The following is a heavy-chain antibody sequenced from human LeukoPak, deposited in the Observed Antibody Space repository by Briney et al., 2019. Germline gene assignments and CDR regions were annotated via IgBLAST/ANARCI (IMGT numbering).Heavy chain of an antibody. CDR2: IYYSGST. CDR1: GGSISSYY. V-gene: IGHV4-59*01. D-gene: IGHD6-13*01. Sequence: SETLSLTCTVSGGSISSYYWSWIRQPPGKGLEGIGYIYYSGSTNYNPSLKSRVTISVDTSKNQFSLKLSSVTAAVTAVYYCARDRSSWSAFDYWGQGTLVTVSS. CDR3: ARDRSSWSAFDY. J-gene: IGHJ4*02.